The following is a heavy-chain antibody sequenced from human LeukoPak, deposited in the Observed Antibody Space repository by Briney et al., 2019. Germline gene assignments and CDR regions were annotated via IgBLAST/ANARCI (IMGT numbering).Heavy chain of an antibody. CDR3: ASGSYSSSWYYFDY. CDR1: GGSISSGGYY. CDR2: IYYSGST. J-gene: IGHJ4*02. Sequence: PSVTLSLTCTVSGGSISSGGYYWSWVRQHPGKGLEWIGYIYYSGSTYYNPSLKSRVTISVDTSKNQFSLKLSSVTAADTAVYYCASGSYSSSWYYFDYWGQGTLVTVSS. V-gene: IGHV4-31*03. D-gene: IGHD6-13*01.